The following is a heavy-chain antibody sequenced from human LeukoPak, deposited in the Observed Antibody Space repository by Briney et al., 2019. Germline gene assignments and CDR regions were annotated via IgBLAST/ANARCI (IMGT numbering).Heavy chain of an antibody. D-gene: IGHD6-6*01. CDR2: IYYSGST. CDR1: GGSISSHY. Sequence: SETLSLTCTVSGGSISSHYWSWIRQPPGKGLEWIGYIYYSGSTNYNPSLKSRVTISVDTSKNQFSLKLSSVTAADTAVYYCAGAAYSSSSGYYYYYYMDVWGKGTTVTVSS. CDR3: AGAAYSSSSGYYYYYYMDV. J-gene: IGHJ6*03. V-gene: IGHV4-59*11.